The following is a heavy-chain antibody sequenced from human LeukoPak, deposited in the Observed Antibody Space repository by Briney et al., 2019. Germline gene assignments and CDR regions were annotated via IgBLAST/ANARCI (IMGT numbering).Heavy chain of an antibody. J-gene: IGHJ5*02. CDR2: INHSGST. Sequence: PSETLSLTCAVYGGSFSGYYWSWIRQPPGKGLEWIGEINHSGSTNYNPSLKSRVTISVDTSKNQFSLKLSSVTAADTAVYYCARAPSSAYDSSGPWGQGTLVTVSS. CDR3: ARAPSSAYDSSGP. CDR1: GGSFSGYY. V-gene: IGHV4-34*01. D-gene: IGHD3-22*01.